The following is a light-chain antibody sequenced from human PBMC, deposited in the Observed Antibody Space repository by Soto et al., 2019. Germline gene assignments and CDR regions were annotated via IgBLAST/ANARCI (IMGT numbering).Light chain of an antibody. CDR2: GNS. Sequence: QSVLTQPPSVSGAPGQRVTISCTGSSSNIVAGYDVHWYQQLPGTAPKLLIYGNSNRPSGVPDRFSGSKSCTSASLAITGLQAEDEADYYCQSYDSSLSALFGGGTKLTVL. CDR3: QSYDSSLSAL. J-gene: IGLJ3*02. V-gene: IGLV1-40*01. CDR1: SSNIVAGYD.